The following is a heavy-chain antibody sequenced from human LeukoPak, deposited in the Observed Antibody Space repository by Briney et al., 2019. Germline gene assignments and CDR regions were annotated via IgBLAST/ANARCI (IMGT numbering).Heavy chain of an antibody. CDR2: ISYDGSNK. J-gene: IGHJ3*02. Sequence: GGSLRLSCAASGFTFSSYAMHWVRQAPGKGLEWVAVISYDGSNKYYADSVKGRFTISRDNSKNTLYLQMNSLRAEDTAVYYCARDLLGRITPAGNAFDIWGQGTMVTVSS. CDR3: ARDLLGRITPAGNAFDI. CDR1: GFTFSSYA. V-gene: IGHV3-30-3*01. D-gene: IGHD3-10*01.